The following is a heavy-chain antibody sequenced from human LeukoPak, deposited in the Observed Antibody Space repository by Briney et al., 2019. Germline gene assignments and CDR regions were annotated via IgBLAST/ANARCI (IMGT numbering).Heavy chain of an antibody. Sequence: PGRSLRLSCAASGFTFSTYAMHWVRQAPGKGLEWVAVISYDGSSKNYGDSVKGRFTISRDNSKNTVYLQMNSLRVEDTALYYCARGIFTGGTYYGYWGQGTLVTVSS. J-gene: IGHJ4*02. CDR3: ARGIFTGGTYYGY. V-gene: IGHV3-30-3*01. CDR2: ISYDGSSK. D-gene: IGHD1-26*01. CDR1: GFTFSTYA.